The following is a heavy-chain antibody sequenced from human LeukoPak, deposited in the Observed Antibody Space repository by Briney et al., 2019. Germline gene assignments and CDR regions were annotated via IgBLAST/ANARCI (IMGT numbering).Heavy chain of an antibody. V-gene: IGHV3-74*01. CDR1: GFSFISYW. CDR2: IDTNGGDT. J-gene: IGHJ3*02. D-gene: IGHD3-22*01. Sequence: PGGSLRLSCTASGFSFISYWMHWVRQTPGKRLVWVSYIDTNGGDTNYADSVKGRFTISRDNAKNTLYLQMNSLRVDDTAMYFCARGPYYYDIVGHPDIWGHGTMVTVSS. CDR3: ARGPYYYDIVGHPDI.